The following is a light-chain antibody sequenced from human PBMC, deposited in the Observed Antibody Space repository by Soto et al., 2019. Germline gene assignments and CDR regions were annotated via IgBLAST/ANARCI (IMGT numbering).Light chain of an antibody. CDR2: DVS. J-gene: IGLJ2*01. Sequence: QSVLTQPASVSGFPGQSITFSCTGTSSDVGGYNYVSWYQQHPGKAPKLMIYDVSNRPSGVSNRFSGSKSGNTASLTISGLQAEDEADYYCSSYISSTTLVVFGGGTKLTVL. CDR3: SSYISSTTLVV. CDR1: SSDVGGYNY. V-gene: IGLV2-14*03.